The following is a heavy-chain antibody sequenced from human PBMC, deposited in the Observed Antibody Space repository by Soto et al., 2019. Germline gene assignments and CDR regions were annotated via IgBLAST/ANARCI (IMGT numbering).Heavy chain of an antibody. CDR2: IIPIFGTA. CDR3: ARDPDATPMSSGGVVSDY. D-gene: IGHD6-19*01. J-gene: IGHJ4*02. CDR1: GGTFSSYA. V-gene: IGHV1-69*01. Sequence: QVQLVQSGAEVKKPGSSVKVSCKASGGTFSSYAISWVRQAPGQGLEWMGGIIPIFGTANYAQKFQGRVTITADESTSTAYMELSSLRSEDTAVYYCARDPDATPMSSGGVVSDYWGQGTLVTVSS.